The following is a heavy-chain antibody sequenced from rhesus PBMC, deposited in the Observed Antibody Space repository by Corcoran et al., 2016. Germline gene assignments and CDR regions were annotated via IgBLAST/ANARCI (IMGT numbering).Heavy chain of an antibody. V-gene: IGHV4S14*01. Sequence: QVQLQESGPGLVKPSATLSLTCAVSGYSISRGYYWGWLRQPPGNGLEWIGIIYGSGGSNYLNTYRKSRVTLSVDTSKNQFSLKLSSVTAADTAVYYCARVGSSWSEWDTVGTEWYFDLWGPGTPITISS. CDR1: GYSISRGYY. CDR2: IYGSGGSN. CDR3: ARVGSSWSEWDTVGTEWYFDL. J-gene: IGHJ2*01. D-gene: IGHD5-42*01.